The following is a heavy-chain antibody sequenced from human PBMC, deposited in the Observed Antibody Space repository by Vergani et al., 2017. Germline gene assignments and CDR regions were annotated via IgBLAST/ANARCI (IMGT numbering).Heavy chain of an antibody. D-gene: IGHD3-3*01. Sequence: VQLLESGGGLVQPGGSLRLSCAASGFTFSSYGMHWVRQAPGKGLEWVAVIWYDGSNKYYADSVKGRFTISRDNSKNTLYLQMNSLRAEDTAVYYCAKDSPRTYYDFWSGYLNDAFDIWGQGTMVTVSS. CDR1: GFTFSSYG. J-gene: IGHJ3*02. V-gene: IGHV3-33*06. CDR2: IWYDGSNK. CDR3: AKDSPRTYYDFWSGYLNDAFDI.